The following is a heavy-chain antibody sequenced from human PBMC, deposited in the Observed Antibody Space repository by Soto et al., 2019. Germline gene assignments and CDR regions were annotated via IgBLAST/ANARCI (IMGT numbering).Heavy chain of an antibody. CDR3: ARLQAAVPHY. V-gene: IGHV4-39*01. J-gene: IGHJ4*02. CDR2: IFYDGYT. D-gene: IGHD6-25*01. Sequence: QVQLQESGPGLVMPSETLSLTCTVSGDSISGSPYFWGWIRQPPGKRLEWIGSIFYDGYTLYTPSLKSRVTIPGDTSKNQSSLKLPSVAAADTAIYFCARLQAAVPHYWGRESWSPSP. CDR1: GDSISGSPYF.